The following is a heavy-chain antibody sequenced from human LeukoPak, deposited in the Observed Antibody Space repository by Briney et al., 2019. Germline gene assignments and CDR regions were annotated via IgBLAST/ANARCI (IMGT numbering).Heavy chain of an antibody. CDR2: VANDGRDK. V-gene: IGHV3-30*18. Sequence: GRSLRLSCAASGFTFSNYGMHWVRQAPGKGLEWVAVVANDGRDKRYADSVKGRFTISRDNSKNTVYLQMNSPRAEDTAVYYCAKDLNVAAAGYYFDYWGQGTLVTVSS. D-gene: IGHD6-13*01. CDR3: AKDLNVAAAGYYFDY. CDR1: GFTFSNYG. J-gene: IGHJ4*02.